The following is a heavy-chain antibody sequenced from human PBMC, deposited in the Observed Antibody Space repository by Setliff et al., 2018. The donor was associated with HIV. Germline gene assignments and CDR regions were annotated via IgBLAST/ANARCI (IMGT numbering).Heavy chain of an antibody. CDR3: VRGPQWLVQKGRVYYFDY. CDR2: ISSSSSTI. V-gene: IGHV3-48*01. D-gene: IGHD6-19*01. Sequence: GESLRLSCAASGFTFSSYSMNWVRQAPGKGLGWVSYISSSSSTIYYADSVKGRFTISRDNAKNSLYLQMNSLRAEDTAVYFCVRGPQWLVQKGRVYYFDYWGQGALVTVSS. J-gene: IGHJ4*02. CDR1: GFTFSSYS.